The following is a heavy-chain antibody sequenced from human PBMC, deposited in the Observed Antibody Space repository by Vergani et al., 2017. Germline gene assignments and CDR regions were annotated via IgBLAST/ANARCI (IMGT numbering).Heavy chain of an antibody. CDR2: ISYDGSNK. Sequence: QVQLVESGGGVVQPGRSLRLSCAASGFTFSSYGMHWVRQAPGKGLEWVAVISYDGSNKYYADSVKGRFTISRDNSKNTLYLQMNSLRAEDTAVYYCAKGSLSRFLAWFSYFDYWGQGRLVTVSS. V-gene: IGHV3-30*18. CDR3: AKGSLSRFLAWFSYFDY. D-gene: IGHD3-3*01. J-gene: IGHJ4*02. CDR1: GFTFSSYG.